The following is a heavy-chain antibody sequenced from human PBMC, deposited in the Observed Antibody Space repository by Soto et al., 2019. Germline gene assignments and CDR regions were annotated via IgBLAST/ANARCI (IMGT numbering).Heavy chain of an antibody. CDR1: GFTFDDYA. CDR3: AKDTGRYNAAFDI. J-gene: IGHJ3*02. CDR2: ISWNSGSI. V-gene: IGHV3-9*01. D-gene: IGHD3-10*01. Sequence: EVQLVESGGGLVQPGRSLRLSCAASGFTFDDYAMHWVRQAPGKGLEWVSGISWNSGSIGYADSVKGRFTISRDNAKNSLYLQMNSLRAEDTALYYCAKDTGRYNAAFDIWGQGTMVTVSS.